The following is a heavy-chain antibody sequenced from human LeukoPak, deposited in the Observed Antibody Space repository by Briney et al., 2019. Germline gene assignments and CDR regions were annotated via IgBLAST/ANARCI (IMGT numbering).Heavy chain of an antibody. CDR2: ISGSGSTE. V-gene: IGHV3-48*03. J-gene: IGHJ6*02. CDR3: ARGGRGYGMDV. Sequence: PGGSLRLSCAASGFTFSSYEINGVRQAPGKGLVWVSSISGSGSTENYADSVTGRFTISRDNAKDSLFLQMNSLTGEDTAVYYCARGGRGYGMDVWGQGTTVTVSS. CDR1: GFTFSSYE.